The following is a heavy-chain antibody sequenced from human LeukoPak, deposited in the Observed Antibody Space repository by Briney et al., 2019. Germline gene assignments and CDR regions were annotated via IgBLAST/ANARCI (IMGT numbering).Heavy chain of an antibody. J-gene: IGHJ4*02. Sequence: TGGSLRLSCAASGFTFSTCAMSWVRQAPGKGLEWVSAISGSGTGTYYADSVKGRFTISRDNSKTTLYLETNNVRAEDTAVYYCVSHPRSGGNFDCWGQGTLVTVSS. D-gene: IGHD4-23*01. V-gene: IGHV3-23*01. CDR2: ISGSGTGT. CDR1: GFTFSTCA. CDR3: VSHPRSGGNFDC.